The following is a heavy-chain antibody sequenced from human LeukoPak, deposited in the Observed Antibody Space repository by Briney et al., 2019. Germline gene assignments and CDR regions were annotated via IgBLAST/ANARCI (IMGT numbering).Heavy chain of an antibody. Sequence: SETLSLTCVVYGESFSGYSWSWVRQPPGKGLEWIGEINDGGSSNYNPSLKSRVTISIDTSKNHYSLELSSVTAADTAVYYCARGVPKEMSVYDWNFVRYYYYYMDVWGKGTTVTVSS. V-gene: IGHV4-34*01. CDR3: ARGVPKEMSVYDWNFVRYYYYYMDV. CDR2: INDGGSS. CDR1: GESFSGYS. D-gene: IGHD1-7*01. J-gene: IGHJ6*03.